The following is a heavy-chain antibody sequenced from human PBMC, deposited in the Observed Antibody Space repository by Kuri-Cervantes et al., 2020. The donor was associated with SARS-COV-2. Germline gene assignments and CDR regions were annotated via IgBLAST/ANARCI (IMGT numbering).Heavy chain of an antibody. J-gene: IGHJ4*02. D-gene: IGHD6-13*01. CDR1: GFSFSGYA. CDR2: ISAGGDTV. Sequence: GESLKISCAASGFSFSGYAMSWVRQAPGKGLERVSAISAGGDTVLYADSVRGRFTISRDNSKNTLYLQTNSLGAEDTAIYYCAKVILNSDSSTLGRFDFWGLGTLVTVSS. V-gene: IGHV3-23*01. CDR3: AKVILNSDSSTLGRFDF.